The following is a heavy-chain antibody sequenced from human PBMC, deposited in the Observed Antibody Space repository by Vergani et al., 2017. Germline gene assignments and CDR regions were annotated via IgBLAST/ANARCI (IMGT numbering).Heavy chain of an antibody. J-gene: IGHJ4*02. Sequence: QVQLVESGGGVVQPGRSLRLSCAASGFTFSSYAMHWVRQAPGKGLEWVAVISYDGSNKYYADSVKGRFTISRDNSKNTLYLQMNSLRAADTAVYYCARGGGYCSSTSCFLLGLFDYWGQGTLVTVSS. CDR2: ISYDGSNK. CDR1: GFTFSSYA. D-gene: IGHD2-2*01. CDR3: ARGGGYCSSTSCFLLGLFDY. V-gene: IGHV3-30-3*01.